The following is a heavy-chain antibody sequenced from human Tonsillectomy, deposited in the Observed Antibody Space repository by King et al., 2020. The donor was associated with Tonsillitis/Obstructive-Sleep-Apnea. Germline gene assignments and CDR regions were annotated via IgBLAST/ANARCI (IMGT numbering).Heavy chain of an antibody. CDR3: AVATEDGLLDYGMDV. J-gene: IGHJ6*02. CDR2: INWNGGST. Sequence: VQLVESGGGVVRPGGSLRLSCAASGFTFNNYGMSWVRQAPGKGLEWVSGINWNGGSTGYADSVKGRFTISRDNAKNSLYLQMNSLRAEDTALYYCAVATEDGLLDYGMDVWGQGTTVTVSS. V-gene: IGHV3-20*04. CDR1: GFTFNNYG. D-gene: IGHD5-12*01.